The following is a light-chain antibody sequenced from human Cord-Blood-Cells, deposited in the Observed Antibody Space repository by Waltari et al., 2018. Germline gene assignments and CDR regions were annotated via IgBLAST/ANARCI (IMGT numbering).Light chain of an antibody. CDR2: YAS. CDR3: HQSSSSIT. V-gene: IGKV6-21*01. Sequence: EIVLTHSPDFQSVTPKGKVTITCRASQSIGSSLHWYQQKTDQSRKLLRKYASQSFSGGPSRFSGSGSGTDFTLTINSLEAEDAATYYCHQSSSSITCGQGTRLESK. J-gene: IGKJ5*01. CDR1: QSIGSS.